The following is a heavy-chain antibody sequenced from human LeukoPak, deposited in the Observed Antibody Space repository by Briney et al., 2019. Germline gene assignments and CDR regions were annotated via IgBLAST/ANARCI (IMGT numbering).Heavy chain of an antibody. V-gene: IGHV1-18*01. Sequence: ASVKVSCKASGYTLTGYGISWVRQAPGQGLEWMGWISAYNGNTNYAQKLQGRVTMTTDTSTSTAYMELRSLRSDDTAVYYCARDAIGLRAPYYWGQGTLVTVSS. CDR3: ARDAIGLRAPYY. CDR1: GYTLTGYG. D-gene: IGHD4-17*01. CDR2: ISAYNGNT. J-gene: IGHJ4*02.